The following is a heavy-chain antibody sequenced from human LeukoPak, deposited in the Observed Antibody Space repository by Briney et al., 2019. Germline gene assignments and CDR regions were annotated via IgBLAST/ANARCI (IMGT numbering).Heavy chain of an antibody. V-gene: IGHV3-53*01. J-gene: IGHJ4*02. CDR1: GFTVSSNY. CDR2: IYSGGST. D-gene: IGHD3-22*01. CDR3: ARDRYYDSSGYSGY. Sequence: SGGSLRLSCAASGFTVSSNYMSWVRQAPGKGLEWVSVIYSGGSTYYADSVKGRFTISRDNSKNTLYLQMNSLRAEDTAVYYCARDRYYDSSGYSGYWGQGTLVTVSS.